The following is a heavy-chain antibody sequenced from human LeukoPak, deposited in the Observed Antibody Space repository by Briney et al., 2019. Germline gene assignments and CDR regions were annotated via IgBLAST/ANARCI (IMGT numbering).Heavy chain of an antibody. CDR1: GGSISSSSYY. CDR2: IYYSGST. Sequence: SETLSLTCTVPGGSISSSSYYWGWIRQPPGKGLEWLGSIYYSGSTYYNPSLKSRVTISVDTSKNQFSLKLSSLTAADTAVYYCARSLHISAPFDVWGQGTLVTVSS. CDR3: ARSLHISAPFDV. J-gene: IGHJ4*02. D-gene: IGHD2-21*01. V-gene: IGHV4-39*01.